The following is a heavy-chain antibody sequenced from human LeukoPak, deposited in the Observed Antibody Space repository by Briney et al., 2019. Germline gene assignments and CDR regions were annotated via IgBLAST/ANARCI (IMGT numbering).Heavy chain of an antibody. CDR1: GFTFSSYA. Sequence: GGSLRLYCAASGFTFSSYAMSWVRQAPGKGLEWVSAISGSGGSTYYADSVKGRFTISRDNSKNTLYLQMNSLRAEDTALYYCAKDKKYQLLRYMDVWGKGTTVTVSS. J-gene: IGHJ6*03. CDR2: ISGSGGST. D-gene: IGHD2-2*01. CDR3: AKDKKYQLLRYMDV. V-gene: IGHV3-23*01.